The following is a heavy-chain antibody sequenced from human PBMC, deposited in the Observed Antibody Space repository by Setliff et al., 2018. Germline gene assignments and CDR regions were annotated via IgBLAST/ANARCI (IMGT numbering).Heavy chain of an antibody. CDR1: GGSFSGYY. J-gene: IGHJ4*02. Sequence: ASETLSLTCAVYGGSFSGYYWSWIRQPPGKGLEWIGEINHSGSTNYNPSLKSRVTISVDTSKNQFSLKLSSVTAADTAVYYCARNARPWRSYFDSWGQGTLVTVSS. V-gene: IGHV4-34*01. D-gene: IGHD5-12*01. CDR3: ARNARPWRSYFDS. CDR2: INHSGST.